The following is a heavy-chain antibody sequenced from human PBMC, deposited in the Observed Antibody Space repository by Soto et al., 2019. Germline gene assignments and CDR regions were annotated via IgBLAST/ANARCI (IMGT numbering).Heavy chain of an antibody. V-gene: IGHV4-31*03. Sequence: TXSXTCTVSGSSISXGGYYLRLIRQHPGKGLEWVGYIYYSGGTYYNPSLNSRVTISVDTSKNQFSLKLSSVTAADTSVYYCAGQTYYYDSSGYYHRWGQGTLGTVSS. CDR2: IYYSGGT. CDR3: AGQTYYYDSSGYYHR. D-gene: IGHD3-22*01. J-gene: IGHJ4*02. CDR1: GSSISXGGYY.